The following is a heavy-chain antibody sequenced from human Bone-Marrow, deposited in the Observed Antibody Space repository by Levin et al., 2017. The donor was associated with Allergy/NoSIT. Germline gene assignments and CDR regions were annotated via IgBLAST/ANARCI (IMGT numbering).Heavy chain of an antibody. V-gene: IGHV3-23*01. CDR2: VSGDGVST. D-gene: IGHD3-10*01. CDR3: ARDPPGDKIRGGRAMDV. J-gene: IGHJ6*02. Sequence: GGSLRLSCEASGFTFSRYAMSWVRQAPGEGLEWVSSVSGDGVSTYYADSVKGRFTISRDNSRNTLYLQMNSLRAEDTAIYYCARDPPGDKIRGGRAMDVWGQGTTVTVSS. CDR1: GFTFSRYA.